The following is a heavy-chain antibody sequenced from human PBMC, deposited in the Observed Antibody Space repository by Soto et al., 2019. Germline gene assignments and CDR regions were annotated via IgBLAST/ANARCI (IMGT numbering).Heavy chain of an antibody. CDR3: ARGVENIVVVLDVFGYYGMDV. Sequence: VASVKVSCKASGYSFTSYAIYWVRQAPGQRLEWMGWINAGNGNTKYSQKLQGRVTFTGDTSASTAHMELSSLSSEDTTVYFCARGVENIVVVLDVFGYYGMDVWGQGTTVTVSS. J-gene: IGHJ6*02. D-gene: IGHD2-2*01. V-gene: IGHV1-3*01. CDR2: INAGNGNT. CDR1: GYSFTSYA.